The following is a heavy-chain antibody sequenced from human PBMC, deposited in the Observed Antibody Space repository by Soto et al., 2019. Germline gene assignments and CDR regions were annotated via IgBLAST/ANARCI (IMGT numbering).Heavy chain of an antibody. CDR2: IYYSGST. Sequence: QLQLQESGPGLVKPSETLSLTCTVSGGSISSSSYYWGWIRQPPGKGLEWIGSIYYSGSTYYNPSLKSRVTISVDTSKNQFSLKLSSVTAADTAVYYCARRTRVAAIGGYYYHGMDVWGQGTTVTVSS. J-gene: IGHJ6*02. V-gene: IGHV4-39*01. D-gene: IGHD6-19*01. CDR1: GGSISSSSYY. CDR3: ARRTRVAAIGGYYYHGMDV.